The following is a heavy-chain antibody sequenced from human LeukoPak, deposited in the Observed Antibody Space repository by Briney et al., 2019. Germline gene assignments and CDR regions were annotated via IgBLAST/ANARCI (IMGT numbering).Heavy chain of an antibody. D-gene: IGHD3-9*01. Sequence: ASAKVSCKASGGTFSSYAISWVRQAPGQGLEWMRGIIPIFGTANYAQKFQGRVTITADESTSTAYMELSSLRSEDTAVYYCARALYYDILTGYLGASYYYYYYMDVWGKGTTVTISS. V-gene: IGHV1-69*13. CDR3: ARALYYDILTGYLGASYYYYYYMDV. CDR1: GGTFSSYA. CDR2: IIPIFGTA. J-gene: IGHJ6*03.